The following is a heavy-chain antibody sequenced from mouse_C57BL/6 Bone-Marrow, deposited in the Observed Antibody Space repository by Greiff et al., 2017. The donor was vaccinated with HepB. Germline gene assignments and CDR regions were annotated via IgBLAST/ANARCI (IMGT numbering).Heavy chain of an antibody. J-gene: IGHJ3*01. Sequence: EVKLMESGPGLVKPSQSLSLTCSVTGYSITSGYYWNWIRQFPGNKLEWMGYISYDGSNNYNPSLKNRISITRDTSKNQFFLKLNSVTTEDTATYYGARCPAWFAYWGQGTLVTVSA. CDR2: ISYDGSN. V-gene: IGHV3-6*01. CDR1: GYSITSGYY. CDR3: ARCPAWFAY.